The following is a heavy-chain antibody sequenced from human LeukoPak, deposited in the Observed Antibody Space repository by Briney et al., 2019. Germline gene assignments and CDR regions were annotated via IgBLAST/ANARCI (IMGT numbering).Heavy chain of an antibody. D-gene: IGHD4-17*01. CDR2: ISGSGGST. CDR3: ANLYGDSSDY. Sequence: GGSLRLSCAASGFTFSSYAMSWVRQAPGKGLGWVSAISGSGGSTYYADSVKGRFTISRDNSKNTLYLQMNSLRAEDTAVYYCANLYGDSSDYWGQGTLVTVSS. J-gene: IGHJ4*02. CDR1: GFTFSSYA. V-gene: IGHV3-23*01.